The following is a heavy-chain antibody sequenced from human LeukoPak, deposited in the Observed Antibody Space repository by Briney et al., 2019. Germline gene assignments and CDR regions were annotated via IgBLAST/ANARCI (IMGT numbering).Heavy chain of an antibody. CDR2: IYYSGST. J-gene: IGHJ3*02. V-gene: IGHV4-59*08. Sequence: PSETLSLTCTVSGGSISSYYWNWIRQPPGKGLEWIGYIYYSGSTNYNPSLKSRVTISVDTSNNQFSLKLRSVTAADTAVYYCARVERYESILDALDIWGRGTMVTVSS. CDR1: GGSISSYY. CDR3: ARVERYESILDALDI. D-gene: IGHD2-21*01.